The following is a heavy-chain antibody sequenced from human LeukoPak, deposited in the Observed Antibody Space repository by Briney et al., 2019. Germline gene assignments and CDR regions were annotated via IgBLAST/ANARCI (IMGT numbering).Heavy chain of an antibody. Sequence: SETLSLACTVSGGSVSSGSYYWSWIRQPPGKGLEWIGYIYYSGSTNYNPSLKSRVTISVDTSKNQFSLKLSSVTAADTAVYYCARDAVTVNSYYFDYWGQGTLVTVSS. D-gene: IGHD4-11*01. J-gene: IGHJ4*02. CDR2: IYYSGST. V-gene: IGHV4-61*01. CDR1: GGSVSSGSYY. CDR3: ARDAVTVNSYYFDY.